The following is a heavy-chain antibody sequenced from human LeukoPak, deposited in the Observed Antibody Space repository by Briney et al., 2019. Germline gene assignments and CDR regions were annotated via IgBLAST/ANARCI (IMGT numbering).Heavy chain of an antibody. CDR2: IYSGGVYSDGTT. Sequence: GGSLRLSCAASGFTFRSYAMSWVLQAPGKGLEWVSIIYSGGVYSDGTTHYADSVKGRFTISRDSSKNTLYLQVNSLRAEDTAVYYCARRELLGYSYGLGAFNVWGQGTMVTVSS. D-gene: IGHD5-18*01. CDR1: GFTFRSYA. V-gene: IGHV3-23*03. J-gene: IGHJ3*01. CDR3: ARRELLGYSYGLGAFNV.